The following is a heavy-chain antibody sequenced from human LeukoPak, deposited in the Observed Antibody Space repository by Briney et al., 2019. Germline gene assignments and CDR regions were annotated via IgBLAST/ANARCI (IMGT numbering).Heavy chain of an antibody. J-gene: IGHJ1*01. CDR3: ASLDGGNSD. CDR1: GFSFSTYS. Sequence: GGPLRLSCAASGFSFSTYSMNWVRQAPGKGLEWVSSITSTSSYIFYAESVKGRFTISRDNAKNSLYLQMNSLRAEDTAVYYCASLDGGNSDWGQGTLVTVSS. CDR2: ITSTSSYI. V-gene: IGHV3-21*01. D-gene: IGHD4-23*01.